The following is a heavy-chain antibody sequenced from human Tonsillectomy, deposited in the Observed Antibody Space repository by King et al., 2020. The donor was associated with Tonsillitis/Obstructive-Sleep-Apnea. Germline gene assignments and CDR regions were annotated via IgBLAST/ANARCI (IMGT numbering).Heavy chain of an antibody. CDR2: IKPSGCST. Sequence: QLVQSGAEVKKPGASVKGSCKASVYTFTNYYMHWVRQAPGQGLEWMGMIKPSGCSTSYAQKFQGRVTMTRGTSTSAVYMELSGLTSEDTAVYYCARTGPYSSSSRFDYWGQGTLVTVSS. V-gene: IGHV1-46*01. CDR3: ARTGPYSSSSRFDY. D-gene: IGHD6-6*01. J-gene: IGHJ4*02. CDR1: VYTFTNYY.